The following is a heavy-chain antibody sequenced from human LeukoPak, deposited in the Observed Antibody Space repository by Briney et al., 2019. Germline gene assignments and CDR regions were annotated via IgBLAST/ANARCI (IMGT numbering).Heavy chain of an antibody. V-gene: IGHV3-23*01. J-gene: IGHJ4*02. Sequence: GGSLRLSCAPSGFSISCYAMTWVRQAPGKGLEWVSALTSTGGYYADSVKGRFTISSDISKNTLYLQMSSLRAEDTAVYYCAKDLGYNYGLNPYRFDSWGQGTLVTVSS. D-gene: IGHD5-24*01. CDR3: AKDLGYNYGLNPYRFDS. CDR2: LTSTGG. CDR1: GFSISCYA.